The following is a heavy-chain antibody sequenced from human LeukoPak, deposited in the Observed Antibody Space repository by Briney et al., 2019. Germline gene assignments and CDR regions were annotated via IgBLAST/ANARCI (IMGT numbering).Heavy chain of an antibody. V-gene: IGHV3-9*01. CDR2: ISWNSGSI. J-gene: IGHJ4*02. CDR3: ATDKGSNWYYFDY. D-gene: IGHD6-13*01. CDR1: GFTFHDYA. Sequence: GRSLRLSCAASGFTFHDYAMHWVRQAPGKGVEWVSGISWNSGSIVYADSVKGRFTISRDSAKNSLYLQMNSLRAEDTALYYCATDKGSNWYYFDYWGQGTLVTVSS.